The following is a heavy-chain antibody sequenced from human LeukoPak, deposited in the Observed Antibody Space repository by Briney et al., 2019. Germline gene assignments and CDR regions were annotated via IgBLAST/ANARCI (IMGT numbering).Heavy chain of an antibody. Sequence: GGSLRLSCAASGFTFSSYWMHWVRQAPGKGLVWVSRINSDGSSTSYADSVKGRFTISRDNAKNTLCLQMNSLRAEDTAVYYCARVMGVVATLPYYYYYGMDVWGQGTTVTVSS. CDR2: INSDGSST. V-gene: IGHV3-74*01. CDR3: ARVMGVVATLPYYYYYGMDV. CDR1: GFTFSSYW. J-gene: IGHJ6*02. D-gene: IGHD5-12*01.